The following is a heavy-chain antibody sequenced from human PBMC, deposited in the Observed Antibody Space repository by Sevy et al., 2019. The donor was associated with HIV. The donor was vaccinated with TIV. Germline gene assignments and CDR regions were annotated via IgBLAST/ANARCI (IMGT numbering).Heavy chain of an antibody. Sequence: SETLSLTCNVSGGSINSTSFYWGWIRQPPGKGLEWVGNIYFSGRTYYHPSLKSRVTITVETSKNQFSLNLISVTAADTAVYYCARLGAWGYNDMDVWGQGTTVTVSS. CDR3: ARLGAWGYNDMDV. CDR1: GGSINSTSFY. D-gene: IGHD3-10*01. J-gene: IGHJ6*02. V-gene: IGHV4-39*01. CDR2: IYFSGRT.